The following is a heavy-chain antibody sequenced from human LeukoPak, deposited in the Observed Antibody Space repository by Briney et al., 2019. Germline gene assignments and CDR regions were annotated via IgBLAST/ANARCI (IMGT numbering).Heavy chain of an antibody. J-gene: IGHJ4*02. CDR1: GGSISSYY. Sequence: SETLSLTCTVSGGSISSYYWSWIRQPPGEGLEWIGFIYHSGSTNYNPPLKSRVTISVDTSNNQFSLKLTSVTAADTAVYYCARQSQWLSPFDSWGQGTLVTVSS. D-gene: IGHD6-19*01. CDR3: ARQSQWLSPFDS. V-gene: IGHV4-59*08. CDR2: IYHSGST.